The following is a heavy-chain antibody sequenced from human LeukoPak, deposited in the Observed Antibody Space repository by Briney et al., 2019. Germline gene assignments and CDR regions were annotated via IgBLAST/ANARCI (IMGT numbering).Heavy chain of an antibody. V-gene: IGHV4-4*08. D-gene: IGHD6-13*01. CDR1: GDSISSYY. Sequence: PSETLSLTCTVSGDSISSYYWSWIRQPPGKGLEWIGYIYNSENTNYNPSLKSRVSISVDTSKNQLSLKLSSVTAADTAVYYCAREGQLDTFDYWGQGTLVTVSS. CDR2: IYNSENT. J-gene: IGHJ4*02. CDR3: AREGQLDTFDY.